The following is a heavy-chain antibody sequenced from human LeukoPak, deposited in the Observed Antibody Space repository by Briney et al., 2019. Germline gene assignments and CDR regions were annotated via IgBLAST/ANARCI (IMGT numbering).Heavy chain of an antibody. J-gene: IGHJ6*03. Sequence: SQTLSLTCTVSGGSISSGSYYWSWIPRPAGKGLEWIGRVYTSGSTNYNPSLKSRVTISVDTSKIQLSLKMSSVTAADTAVYYCARATRSCSSTSCYNYYYYMDVWGKGTTVTVSS. CDR3: ARATRSCSSTSCYNYYYYMDV. V-gene: IGHV4-61*02. D-gene: IGHD2-2*02. CDR2: VYTSGST. CDR1: GGSISSGSYY.